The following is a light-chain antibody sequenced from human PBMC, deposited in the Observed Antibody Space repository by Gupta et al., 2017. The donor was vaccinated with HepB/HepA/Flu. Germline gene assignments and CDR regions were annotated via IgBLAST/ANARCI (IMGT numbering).Light chain of an antibody. Sequence: QSVLTQPLSVSAAPGHKVTIPCSGSSYNTGKNYVSWYQQLPGTAPELLIYDNNKRPSEIPDRFSGSKSGTTANLAITGLQTEDEADYYCATRDTRLNAGIFGGGTKLTVL. CDR3: ATRDTRLNAGI. V-gene: IGLV1-51*01. CDR2: DNN. CDR1: SYNTGKNY. J-gene: IGLJ2*01.